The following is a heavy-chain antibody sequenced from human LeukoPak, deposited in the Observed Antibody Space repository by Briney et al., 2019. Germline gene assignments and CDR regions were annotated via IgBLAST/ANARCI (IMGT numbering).Heavy chain of an antibody. D-gene: IGHD2-2*01. CDR2: ISAYNGNT. CDR3: ARIEGYCSSTSCSNWFAP. CDR1: GYTFTSYY. Sequence: ASVKVSCKASGYTFTSYYMHWVRQAPGQGLEWMGWISAYNGNTNYAQKLQGGVTMTTDTSTSTAYMELRSLRSDDTAVYYCARIEGYCSSTSCSNWFAPWGQETLVTVSS. V-gene: IGHV1-18*04. J-gene: IGHJ5*02.